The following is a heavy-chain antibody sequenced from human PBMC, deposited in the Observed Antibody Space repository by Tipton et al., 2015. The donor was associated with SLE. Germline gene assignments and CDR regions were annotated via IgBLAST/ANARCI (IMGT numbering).Heavy chain of an antibody. CDR2: IYPGDSDT. J-gene: IGHJ3*02. CDR3: ASPPQLTGDGTVFDI. Sequence: QLVQSGAEVKKPGESLKISCKGSGYSFTSYWIAWVRQMPGKGLEWMGIIYPGDSDTRYSPSFQGQVTISADKSINTAYLQWSSLEAADTAMYYCASPPQLTGDGTVFDIWGQGTMVTVSS. V-gene: IGHV5-51*03. CDR1: GYSFTSYW. D-gene: IGHD3-9*01.